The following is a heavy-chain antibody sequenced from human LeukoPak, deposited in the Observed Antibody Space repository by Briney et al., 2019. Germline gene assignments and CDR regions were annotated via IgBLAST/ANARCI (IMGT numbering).Heavy chain of an antibody. CDR2: IYPPDSDT. J-gene: IGHJ4*02. Sequence: GESLKISCKGSGYSFTKNWIGWVRQMPGKGLEWMGIIYPPDSDTRYGRSFQGQVTISVDESITTAYLQWSSLKASDTAMYYCATISVRGVIMGPYYFDYWGQGTLVTVSS. CDR3: ATISVRGVIMGPYYFDY. V-gene: IGHV5-51*01. CDR1: GYSFTKNW. D-gene: IGHD3-10*01.